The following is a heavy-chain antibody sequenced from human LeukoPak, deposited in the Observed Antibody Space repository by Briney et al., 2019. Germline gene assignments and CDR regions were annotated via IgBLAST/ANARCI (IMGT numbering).Heavy chain of an antibody. CDR3: AKDGRYCSGGSCYSVDFDY. V-gene: IGHV3-23*01. CDR2: ISGSGGST. CDR1: GLTFSSYA. Sequence: GGSLRLSCAASGLTFSSYAMSWVRQAPGKGLEWVSAISGSGGSTYYADSVKGRFTISRDNSKNTLYLQMNSLRAEDTAVYYCAKDGRYCSGGSCYSVDFDYWGQGTLVTVSS. D-gene: IGHD2-15*01. J-gene: IGHJ4*02.